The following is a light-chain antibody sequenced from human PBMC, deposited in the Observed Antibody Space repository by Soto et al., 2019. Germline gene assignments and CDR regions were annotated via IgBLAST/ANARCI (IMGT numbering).Light chain of an antibody. Sequence: EIVMTQSPATLSVSPGESATLSCRASHSVTNNLAWYQQRPGQAPRLLIYGASTRATGFPARFGGSGSGTEFTLTFSSLQSEDFAVYYCHQYDNWPKTFGQGTRLEI. CDR2: GAS. CDR1: HSVTNN. J-gene: IGKJ5*01. CDR3: HQYDNWPKT. V-gene: IGKV3-15*01.